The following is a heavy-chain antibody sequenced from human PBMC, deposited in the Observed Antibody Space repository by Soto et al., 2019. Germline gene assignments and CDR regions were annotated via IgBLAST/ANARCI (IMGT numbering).Heavy chain of an antibody. D-gene: IGHD5-12*01. J-gene: IGHJ4*02. CDR1: GGSVSNNNW. CDR3: TKNSAYALDY. V-gene: IGHV4-4*02. CDR2: IHHSGGT. Sequence: QVQLQESGPGLVKPSGTLSLSCAVSGGSVSNNNWWSWVRQSPGNGLEGIGEIHHSGGTSYNPSLESRATLSVDKSKNELSLRLNYVPAADTAVYYCTKNSAYALDYWGLGILVTVSS.